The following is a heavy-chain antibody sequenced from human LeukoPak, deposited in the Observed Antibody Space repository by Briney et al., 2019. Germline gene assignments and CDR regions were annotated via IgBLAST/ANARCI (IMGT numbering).Heavy chain of an antibody. J-gene: IGHJ4*02. CDR3: ARDGSSRSRFPIDY. CDR2: ISGSGGNT. Sequence: GGSLRLSCAASGFTFSSYAMSWVRQAPGKGLEWVSAISGSGGNTYYADSVKGRFTISRDNSKNTLYLQMNSLRAEDTAVYYCARDGSSRSRFPIDYWGQGTLVTVSS. D-gene: IGHD6-13*01. CDR1: GFTFSSYA. V-gene: IGHV3-23*01.